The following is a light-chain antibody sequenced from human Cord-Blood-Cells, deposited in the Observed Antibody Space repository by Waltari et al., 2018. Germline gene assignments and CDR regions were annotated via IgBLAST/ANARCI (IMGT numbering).Light chain of an antibody. V-gene: IGLV2-14*01. CDR2: EVS. CDR1: SSDVGGYNY. CDR3: SSYTSSSTLV. Sequence: HSALTQPASVSGSPGQSITISCTGTSSDVGGYNYVSWYQQHPGKAPKSMIYEVSNRPAGVSNRFSGSKSGNTASLTISGLQAEDEADYYCSSYTSSSTLVFGGGTKLTVL. J-gene: IGLJ2*01.